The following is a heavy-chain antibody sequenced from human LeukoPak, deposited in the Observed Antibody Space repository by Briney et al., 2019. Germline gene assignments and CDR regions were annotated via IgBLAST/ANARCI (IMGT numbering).Heavy chain of an antibody. Sequence: PGGSLRLSCEASGFTFSSYWMHWVRQTPGKGLMWVARIKSDGSTIYADSVQGRFTISRDNAKNMVYPQMNSLRDDDTAIYYCTRAITYFYGSVTYDWFASWGQGTRVTVSS. CDR1: GFTFSSYW. CDR2: IKSDGST. CDR3: TRAITYFYGSVTYDWFAS. J-gene: IGHJ5*01. V-gene: IGHV3-74*01. D-gene: IGHD3-10*01.